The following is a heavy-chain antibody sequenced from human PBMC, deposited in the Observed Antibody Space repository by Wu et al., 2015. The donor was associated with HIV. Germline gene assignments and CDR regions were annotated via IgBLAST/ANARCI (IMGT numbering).Heavy chain of an antibody. CDR1: GYTITTYD. Sequence: QVQLVQSGAEVKKPGASVKVSCQASGYTITTYDSNWVRQAPGQGLEWMGWMNSNNGKTGYGQKFQGRVAMTRNISTRTAYMELSGLKSEDTAVYYCATSYYGSGSYPTFYYYYAMDVWGQGTTVTVSS. D-gene: IGHD3-10*01. CDR2: MNSNNGKT. J-gene: IGHJ6*02. V-gene: IGHV1-8*01. CDR3: ATSYYGSGSYPTFYYYYAMDV.